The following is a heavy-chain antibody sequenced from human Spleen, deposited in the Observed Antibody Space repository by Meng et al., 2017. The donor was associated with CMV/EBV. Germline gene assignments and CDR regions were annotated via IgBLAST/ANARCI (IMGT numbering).Heavy chain of an antibody. CDR2: IRYDGSNK. V-gene: IGHV3-30*02. Sequence: GESLKISCAASGFTLSGYAMHWVRQAPGKGLEWVAFIRYDGSNKYYADSVKGRFTISRDNSKNTLYLQMNSLGAEDTAVYYCAKDLLPYYYYGMDVWGQGTTVTVSS. CDR3: AKDLLPYYYYGMDV. CDR1: GFTLSGYA. J-gene: IGHJ6*02.